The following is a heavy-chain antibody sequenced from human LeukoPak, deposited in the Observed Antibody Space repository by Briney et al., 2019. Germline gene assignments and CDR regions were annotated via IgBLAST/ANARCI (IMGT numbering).Heavy chain of an antibody. Sequence: PGGSLRLSCATSGFTFSRYAMHWVRQAPGKGLEWVALISYDANIGSNKYYADSVKGRFTISRDNSKNTLYLQMNSLRAEDTAVCYCARDGGYDFWSGYYQDYWGQGTLVTVSS. J-gene: IGHJ4*02. CDR3: ARDGGYDFWSGYYQDY. D-gene: IGHD3-3*01. CDR2: ISYDANIGSNK. V-gene: IGHV3-30-3*01. CDR1: GFTFSRYA.